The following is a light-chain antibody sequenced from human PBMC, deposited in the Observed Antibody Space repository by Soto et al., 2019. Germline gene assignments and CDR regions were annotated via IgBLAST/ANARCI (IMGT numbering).Light chain of an antibody. CDR1: QSLLNSDDGNIY. J-gene: IGKJ5*01. V-gene: IGKV2-40*01. CDR3: MQRKEFPAT. CDR2: TLS. Sequence: LVMTQTPLSLPVTPGEPASISCRSSQSLLNSDDGNIYLDWYLQKPGQSPQLLIFTLSYRDFGVPHRFSGSGSDTVFTLKISRVEAEDIGVYYCMQRKEFPATFGQGTRLEIK.